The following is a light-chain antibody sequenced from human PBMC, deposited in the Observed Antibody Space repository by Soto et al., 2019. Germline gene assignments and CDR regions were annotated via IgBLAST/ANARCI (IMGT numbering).Light chain of an antibody. J-gene: IGLJ1*01. V-gene: IGLV2-14*03. CDR3: SSFTRSNTYV. CDR1: TSDVGGYNY. Sequence: QSALTQPASVSGSPGQSIAISCTGTTSDVGGYNYVSWYQQHPGKAPKLMIYDVTNRPSGVSDRFSGSKSGNTASLTISGLQAEDEGDYYCSSFTRSNTYVFGTGTKLTVL. CDR2: DVT.